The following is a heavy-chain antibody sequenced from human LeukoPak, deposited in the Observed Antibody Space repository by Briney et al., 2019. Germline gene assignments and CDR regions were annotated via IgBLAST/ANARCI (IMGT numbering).Heavy chain of an antibody. CDR2: IKQDGSEK. V-gene: IGHV3-7*01. CDR1: GFTFSSYW. J-gene: IGHJ4*02. CDR3: ARVHYYDSSGYPINSFDY. Sequence: GGSLRLSCAASGFTFSSYWMSWVRQAPGKGLEWVANIKQDGSEKYYVDSVKGRFTISRDNAKNSLYLQMNSLRAEDTAVYYCARVHYYDSSGYPINSFDYWGQGTLVTVSS. D-gene: IGHD3-22*01.